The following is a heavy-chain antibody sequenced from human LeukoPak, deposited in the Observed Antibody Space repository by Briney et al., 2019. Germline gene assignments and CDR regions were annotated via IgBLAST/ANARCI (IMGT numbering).Heavy chain of an antibody. Sequence: ASVKVSCKASGYTFTGYYMHWVRQAPGQGLEWMGWINPNSGGTNYAQKFQGRVTMTRDTSISTAYMELSRLRSDDTAVYYCARDWYYYGSGSSYFDYWGQGTLVTVSS. D-gene: IGHD3-10*01. J-gene: IGHJ4*02. CDR2: INPNSGGT. V-gene: IGHV1-2*02. CDR3: ARDWYYYGSGSSYFDY. CDR1: GYTFTGYY.